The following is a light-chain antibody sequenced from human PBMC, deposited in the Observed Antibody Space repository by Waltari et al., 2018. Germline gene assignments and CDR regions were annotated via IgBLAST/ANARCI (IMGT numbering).Light chain of an antibody. CDR2: GAS. CDR3: QQYYEWPLT. V-gene: IGKV3D-15*01. CDR1: QSVSST. J-gene: IGKJ4*01. Sequence: EIVMTQSPATLSVSPGERATHSCRASQSVSSTLAWYQQKPGQPPRLLIYGASTRATATPARFSGSGSGTEFTLAISSLQSEDFAVYYCQQYYEWPLTFGGGTKVEIK.